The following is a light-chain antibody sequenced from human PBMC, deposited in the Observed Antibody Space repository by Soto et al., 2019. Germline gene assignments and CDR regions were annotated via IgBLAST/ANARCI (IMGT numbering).Light chain of an antibody. CDR1: SRDIGAYNL. J-gene: IGLJ2*01. CDR2: EVH. Sequence: QSVLTQPASVSGSPGQSITISCSGTSRDIGAYNLVSWYQQHPGKAPLLIFYEVHNRPSGIPRRFSASKSGNTASLTISGLQAEDEAHYCCSSFTTKSTHVFGAGTKVTVL. V-gene: IGLV2-14*03. CDR3: SSFTTKSTHV.